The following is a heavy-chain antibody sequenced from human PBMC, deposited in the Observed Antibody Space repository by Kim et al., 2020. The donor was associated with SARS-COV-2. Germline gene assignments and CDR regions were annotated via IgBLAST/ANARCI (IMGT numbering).Heavy chain of an antibody. CDR2: ISWNSGSI. Sequence: GGSLRLSCAASGFTFGDYAMHWVRQAPGKGLEWVSGISWNSGSIGYADSVKGRFTISRDNAKNSLYLQMNSLRAEDTALYYCAKDIGYSSGRTFDYWGQGTLVTVSS. D-gene: IGHD6-19*01. CDR3: AKDIGYSSGRTFDY. CDR1: GFTFGDYA. V-gene: IGHV3-9*01. J-gene: IGHJ4*02.